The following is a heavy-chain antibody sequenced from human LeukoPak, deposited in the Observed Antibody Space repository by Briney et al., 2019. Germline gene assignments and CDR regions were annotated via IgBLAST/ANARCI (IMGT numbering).Heavy chain of an antibody. Sequence: SETLSLTCTVSGGSISSYYWSWIRQPPGKGLEWIGYIYTSGSTNYNPSLKSRVTLSVDTSKNQFSLKLSSVTAADTAVYYCARHFAYYYDSSTNWFDPWGQGTLVTVSS. D-gene: IGHD3-22*01. V-gene: IGHV4-4*09. CDR2: IYTSGST. CDR3: ARHFAYYYDSSTNWFDP. J-gene: IGHJ5*02. CDR1: GGSISSYY.